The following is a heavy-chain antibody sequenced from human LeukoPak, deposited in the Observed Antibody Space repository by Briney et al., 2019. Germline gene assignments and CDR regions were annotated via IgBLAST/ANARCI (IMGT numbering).Heavy chain of an antibody. CDR3: ARGDILDAFDI. D-gene: IGHD3-9*01. Sequence: PSQTLSLTCTGSGGSISSGGYYWSWIRQPPGKGLEWIGEINHSGSTNYNPSLKSRVTISVDTSKNQFSLKLSSVTAADTAVYYCARGDILDAFDIWGQGTMVTVSS. CDR2: INHSGST. J-gene: IGHJ3*02. CDR1: GGSISSGGYY. V-gene: IGHV4-30-2*01.